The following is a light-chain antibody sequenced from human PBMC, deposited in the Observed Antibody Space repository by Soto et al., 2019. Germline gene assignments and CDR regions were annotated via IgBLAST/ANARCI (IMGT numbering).Light chain of an antibody. J-gene: IGKJ3*01. CDR1: QSVRSSS. CDR3: QQTSSAPFT. CDR2: GAS. Sequence: EIVLTQSPGTLSLSPGERATLSCRASQSVRSSSLAWYQQKPGQAPRLLIYGASSRATGIPDRFSGSGSGTDFTLTISRLEPEDFATYYCQQTSSAPFTFGPGTKADIK. V-gene: IGKV3-20*01.